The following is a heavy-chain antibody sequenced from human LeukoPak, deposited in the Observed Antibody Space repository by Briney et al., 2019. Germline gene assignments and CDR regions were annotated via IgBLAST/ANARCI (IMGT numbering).Heavy chain of an antibody. J-gene: IGHJ4*02. Sequence: ASVKVSCKASGYTFTSYDINWVRQATGQGLEWMGWMNPNTGDTGYTQNFQGRVTMTRDTSISTAYLELSSLRSEDTAVYYCARGQGNYWGQGTLVTVSS. CDR2: MNPNTGDT. D-gene: IGHD6-13*01. CDR3: ARGQGNY. V-gene: IGHV1-8*01. CDR1: GYTFTSYD.